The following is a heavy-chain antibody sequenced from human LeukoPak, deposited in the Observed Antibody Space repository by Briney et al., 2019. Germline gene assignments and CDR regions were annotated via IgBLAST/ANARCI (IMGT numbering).Heavy chain of an antibody. Sequence: ASVKDSFQATRCTLPNYYINDVRPAAGKGLDGVGFINPNSCYKGYARKFQGRVIMHRNTSLSTAYIAQNRLRCDDTAVLYCARVSPESSSSDYWGQGTLVTVSS. V-gene: IGHV1-8*01. D-gene: IGHD6-13*01. J-gene: IGHJ4*02. CDR2: INPNSCYK. CDR1: RCTLPNYY. CDR3: ARVSPESSSSDY.